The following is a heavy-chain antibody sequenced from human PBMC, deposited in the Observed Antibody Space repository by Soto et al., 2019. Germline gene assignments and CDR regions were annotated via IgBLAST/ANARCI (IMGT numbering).Heavy chain of an antibody. V-gene: IGHV1-69*01. D-gene: IGHD3-22*01. CDR1: GDTFSSYA. J-gene: IGHJ6*02. CDR2: IIPIFGTP. Sequence: QVQLVQSGAEVKKPGSSVKVSCKASGDTFSSYAISWVRQAPGQGLEWMGGIIPIFGTPNYAQKFQGRVTITADESTSTAYMELSSLRSEDTAVYYCARDRSGYRSRASPMDVWGQGTTVTVSS. CDR3: ARDRSGYRSRASPMDV.